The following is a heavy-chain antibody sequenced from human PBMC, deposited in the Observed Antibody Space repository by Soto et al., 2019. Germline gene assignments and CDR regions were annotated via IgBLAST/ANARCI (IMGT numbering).Heavy chain of an antibody. Sequence: QVQLQESGPGLVKPPETLSLTCTVSGGSVSSGRFYWSWIRQPPGKGLEWIGYIYYSGSTKYNSSLRSRVTISVDTSKNQFSLKLTSVTAADTAVYYCARSGSGSGWLGGQGTLVTVSS. CDR1: GGSVSSGRFY. J-gene: IGHJ4*02. CDR3: ARSGSGSGWL. D-gene: IGHD6-19*01. CDR2: IYYSGST. V-gene: IGHV4-61*01.